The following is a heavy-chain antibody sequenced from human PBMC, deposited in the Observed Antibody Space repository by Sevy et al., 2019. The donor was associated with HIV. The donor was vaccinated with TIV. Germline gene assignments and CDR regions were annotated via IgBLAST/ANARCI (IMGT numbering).Heavy chain of an antibody. CDR1: GLTFSYYS. CDR2: IKYDGSEE. J-gene: IGHJ4*02. V-gene: IGHV3-7*03. CDR3: ATPFTGRFDS. D-gene: IGHD1-1*01. Sequence: GGSLRLSCAASGLTFSYYSMSWVRQAPGKGLEWVANIKYDGSEEYYVDSVKGRFTITRDNAENSLSLQMNSLRAEDTAIYYCATPFTGRFDSWGQGTLVTVSS.